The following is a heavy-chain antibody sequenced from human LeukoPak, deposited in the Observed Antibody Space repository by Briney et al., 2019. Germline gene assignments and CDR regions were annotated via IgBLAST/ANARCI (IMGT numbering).Heavy chain of an antibody. V-gene: IGHV5-51*01. CDR2: IYPGDSDT. J-gene: IGHJ4*02. D-gene: IGHD7-27*01. Sequence: GESLKISCKGSGYSFTTYWIGWVRQMPGKGLEWMGIIYPGDSDTRYSPSFQGQVTISADKSISTAYLQWSSLEASDTAMYYCARWLQLGSGRDYFDYWGQGTLVTVSS. CDR3: ARWLQLGSGRDYFDY. CDR1: GYSFTTYW.